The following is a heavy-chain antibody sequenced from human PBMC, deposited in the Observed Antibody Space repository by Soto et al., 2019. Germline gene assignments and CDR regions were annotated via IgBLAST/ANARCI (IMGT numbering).Heavy chain of an antibody. CDR3: TRVLGYTFEPGKTRYYAMDV. CDR1: GGTFSKDA. J-gene: IGHJ6*02. V-gene: IGHV1-69*01. Sequence: QVQLVQSGAEVKKPGSSVTVSCKTSGGTFSKDAINWVRQAPGQGLEWMGLLIPVFGSPIYAQKFQGRIRIPADESTSTAFMDLSSLRSEDTALYYCTRVLGYTFEPGKTRYYAMDVWGQGTTVSVSS. CDR2: LIPVFGSP. D-gene: IGHD5-18*01.